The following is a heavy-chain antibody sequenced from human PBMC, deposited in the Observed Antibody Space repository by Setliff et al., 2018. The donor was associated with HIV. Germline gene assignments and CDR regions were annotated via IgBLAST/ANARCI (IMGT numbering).Heavy chain of an antibody. J-gene: IGHJ4*02. Sequence: SETLSLTCAVYGGSFNDYYWTWIRQPPGKGLEWIGEIDHSGNIKYHASLKSRVTISKDTSKNQISLKLRSVTAADTAVCYCARGLNYYGSGSYLPLGYWGQGTLVTVSS. CDR1: GGSFNDYY. V-gene: IGHV4-34*01. CDR2: IDHSGNI. D-gene: IGHD3-10*01. CDR3: ARGLNYYGSGSYLPLGY.